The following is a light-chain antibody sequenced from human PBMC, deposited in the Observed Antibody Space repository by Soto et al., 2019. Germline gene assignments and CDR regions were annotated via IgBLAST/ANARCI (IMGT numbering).Light chain of an antibody. CDR3: SSYTSSSPYV. J-gene: IGLJ1*01. V-gene: IGLV2-14*01. Sequence: QSALTQPASVSGSPGQSITVSCTGNSSDVGGYNYVSWHQQHPGKAPKLMIYAVSNRPSGVSNRFSGSKSGNTASLTISTLEAEDEADYYCSSYTSSSPYVFGTGTKVTVL. CDR2: AVS. CDR1: SSDVGGYNY.